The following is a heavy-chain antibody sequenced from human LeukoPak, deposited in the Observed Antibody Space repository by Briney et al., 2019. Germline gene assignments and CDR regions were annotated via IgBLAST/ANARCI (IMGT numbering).Heavy chain of an antibody. V-gene: IGHV4-39*01. Sequence: SETLSLTCTVSGYSISSSHSYWGWIRQPPGKGLEWIGNIYYSGSTYYSPSLKSRVSISVDTSKNQFSLKLNSVTAADTAVYYCARHRSKWLQSSFDYWDQGILVTVSS. D-gene: IGHD5-24*01. CDR3: ARHRSKWLQSSFDY. CDR2: IYYSGST. CDR1: GYSISSSHSY. J-gene: IGHJ4*02.